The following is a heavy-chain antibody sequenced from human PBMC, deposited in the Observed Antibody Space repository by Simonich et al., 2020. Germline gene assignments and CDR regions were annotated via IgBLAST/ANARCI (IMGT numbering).Heavy chain of an antibody. CDR2: IKQEGSEK. V-gene: IGHV3-7*01. Sequence: EVQLVESGGGLVQPGGSLRLSCAASGFTFSSYWMSWVRQAPGKGLEWVANIKQEGSEKYYVDSVKGRFTISRDNAKNSLYLQMNSLRAEDTAVYYCACLGTGDAFDIWGQGTMVTVSS. CDR1: GFTFSSYW. CDR3: ACLGTGDAFDI. D-gene: IGHD3-9*01. J-gene: IGHJ3*02.